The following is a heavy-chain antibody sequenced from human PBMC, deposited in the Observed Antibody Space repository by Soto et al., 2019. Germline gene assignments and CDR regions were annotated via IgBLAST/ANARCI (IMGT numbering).Heavy chain of an antibody. D-gene: IGHD4-17*01. CDR2: IWYDGSNK. CDR1: GFTFSSYG. CDR3: PRDYGDYAYRYYYYYGMDV. Sequence: GGSLRLSCAASGFTFSSYGMHWVRQAPGKELEWVAVIWYDGSNKYYADSVKGRFTISRDNSKNTLYLQTNSLRAEDTAVYYCPRDYGDYAYRYYYYYGMDVWGQGTTVSVS. J-gene: IGHJ6*02. V-gene: IGHV3-33*01.